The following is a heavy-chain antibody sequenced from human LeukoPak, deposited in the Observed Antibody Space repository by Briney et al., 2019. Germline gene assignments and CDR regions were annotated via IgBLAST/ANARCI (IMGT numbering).Heavy chain of an antibody. CDR3: ATYRRPFSDWGSYYLDY. J-gene: IGHJ4*02. Sequence: PGRSMRLSCAASTFTFSSYGMSCVSPAHGNGIEWVSSLTTGGSTFYADSVKGRFIISRDNSKNTLYLQLNSLRAEDTALYYCATYRRPFSDWGSYYLDYWGEETLVTVSS. V-gene: IGHV3-23*01. D-gene: IGHD3-16*01. CDR2: LTTGGST. CDR1: TFTFSSYG.